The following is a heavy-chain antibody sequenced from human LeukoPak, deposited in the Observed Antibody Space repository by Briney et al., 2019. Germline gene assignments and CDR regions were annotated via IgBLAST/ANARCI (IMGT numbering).Heavy chain of an antibody. Sequence: SETLSLTCAVYGGSFSGYYWSWIRQPPGKGLEWIGEINHSGSTNYNPSLKSRVTISVDTSKNQFSLQLSSVTAADTAVYYCARVGSSWYEDYFDYWGQGTLVTVSS. CDR2: INHSGST. V-gene: IGHV4-34*01. CDR3: ARVGSSWYEDYFDY. D-gene: IGHD6-13*01. J-gene: IGHJ4*02. CDR1: GGSFSGYY.